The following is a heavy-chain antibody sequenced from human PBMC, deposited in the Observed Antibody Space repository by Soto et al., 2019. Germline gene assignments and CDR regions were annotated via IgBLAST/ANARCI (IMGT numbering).Heavy chain of an antibody. Sequence: QVQLVQSGAEVKKPGSSVKVSCKASGGTFSSYGISWVRQAPGQGLEWMGVIIPILGTANYAQKFQGRVTITADESTRKAYMELSSLRSEDTAVYYCAGDGVVVALTYYYGMDAWGQGTTVTVSS. V-gene: IGHV1-69*11. CDR1: GGTFSSYG. D-gene: IGHD2-15*01. CDR2: IIPILGTA. J-gene: IGHJ6*02. CDR3: AGDGVVVALTYYYGMDA.